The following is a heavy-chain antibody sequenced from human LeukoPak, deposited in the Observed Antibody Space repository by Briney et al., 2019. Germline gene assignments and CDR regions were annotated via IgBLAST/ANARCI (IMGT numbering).Heavy chain of an antibody. Sequence: PGGSLRISCAASGFTSSNYWMSWVRQAPGRGLELVANIKQDGSEKYYVDSVKGRFTISRDNAKNSLYLQMNSLRAEDTAVYYCARDRGSSGWYEFDYWGQGTLVTVSS. CDR2: IKQDGSEK. V-gene: IGHV3-7*01. CDR1: GFTSSNYW. CDR3: ARDRGSSGWYEFDY. J-gene: IGHJ4*02. D-gene: IGHD6-19*01.